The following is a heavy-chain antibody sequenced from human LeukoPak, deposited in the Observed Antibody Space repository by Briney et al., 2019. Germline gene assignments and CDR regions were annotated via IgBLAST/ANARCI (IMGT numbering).Heavy chain of an antibody. CDR1: GLHFSGTA. Sequence: PGGSLRLSCAASGLHFSGTAMSWVRQAPGKGLEWVSAISHDGMNAYYADSVKGLFTISRDNSKKTVSLEMSSLTAADTGVYYCAKDGAQYSSGPECDPRGQGALVTVSP. CDR3: AKDGAQYSSGPECDP. D-gene: IGHD6-25*01. V-gene: IGHV3-23*01. CDR2: ISHDGMNA. J-gene: IGHJ5*02.